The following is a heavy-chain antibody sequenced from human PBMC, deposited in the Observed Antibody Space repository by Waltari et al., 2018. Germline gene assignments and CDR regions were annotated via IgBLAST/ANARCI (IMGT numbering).Heavy chain of an antibody. D-gene: IGHD4-17*01. CDR2: ISSSSSYI. CDR3: ARERATVVPPGAFDI. CDR1: GFTFSSYS. V-gene: IGHV3-21*01. Sequence: GQLVESGGGLVKPGGSLRLSCAASGFTFSSYSMNWVRQAPGKGLELVSSISSSSSYIYYADSVKGRFTISRDNAKNSLYLQMNSMRAEDTAVYYCARERATVVPPGAFDIWGQGTMVTVSS. J-gene: IGHJ3*02.